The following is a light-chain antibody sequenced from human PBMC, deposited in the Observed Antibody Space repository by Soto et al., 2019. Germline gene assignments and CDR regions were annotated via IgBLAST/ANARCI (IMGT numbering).Light chain of an antibody. CDR3: AAWDDSLSGAV. J-gene: IGLJ7*01. CDR2: RND. V-gene: IGLV1-47*01. Sequence: QSVLTQPPSASGTPGQRVTISCSGSSSNIGSNYVYWYQQFPGTAPKLLIYRNDQRPSGVPDRFSGSKSGTSASLAISGLRSEDEADYYWAAWDDSLSGAVFGGGTQLTVL. CDR1: SSNIGSNY.